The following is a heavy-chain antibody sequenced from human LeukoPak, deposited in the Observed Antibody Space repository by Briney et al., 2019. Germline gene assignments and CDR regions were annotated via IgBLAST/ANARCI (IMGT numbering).Heavy chain of an antibody. CDR1: GYTFTGYY. Sequence: GASVKVSCKASGYTFTGYYMHWVRQAPGQGLEWMGWINPSGGSTSYAQKFQGRVTMTRDMSTSTVYMELSSLRSEDTAVYYCARDLYYYGSGRDYYMDVWGKGTTVTVSS. D-gene: IGHD3-10*01. J-gene: IGHJ6*03. V-gene: IGHV1-46*01. CDR3: ARDLYYYGSGRDYYMDV. CDR2: INPSGGST.